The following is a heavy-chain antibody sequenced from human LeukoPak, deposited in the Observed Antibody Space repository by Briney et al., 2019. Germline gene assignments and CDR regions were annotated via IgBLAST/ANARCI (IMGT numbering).Heavy chain of an antibody. CDR3: EGSAGY. V-gene: IGHV3-7*01. J-gene: IGHJ4*02. CDR1: GFTFSSDW. Sequence: TGGSLRLSCAAFGFTFSSDWMSWVRQAPGKGLEWVGNIKQDGSEKYYVDSVKGRFTISRDNAKNSLYLQMNSLRVEDTAVYYCEGSAGYWGQGTLVTVSS. D-gene: IGHD6-19*01. CDR2: IKQDGSEK.